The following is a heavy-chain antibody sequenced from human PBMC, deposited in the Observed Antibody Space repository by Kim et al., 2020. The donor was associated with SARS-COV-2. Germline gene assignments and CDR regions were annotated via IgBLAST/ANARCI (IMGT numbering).Heavy chain of an antibody. CDR3: VKGFYARCSPPFYS. D-gene: IGHD3-10*02. Sequence: GGSLRLSCVASGFTFDDYGMHWVRQVPGKGLQWVSYINCNSKFIGYADSVKGRFTISRDNARNSLSLQMDSLRPEDTAFYYCVKGFYARCSPPFYSW. CDR1: GFTFDDYG. V-gene: IGHV3-9*01. J-gene: IGHJ5*01. CDR2: INCNSKFI.